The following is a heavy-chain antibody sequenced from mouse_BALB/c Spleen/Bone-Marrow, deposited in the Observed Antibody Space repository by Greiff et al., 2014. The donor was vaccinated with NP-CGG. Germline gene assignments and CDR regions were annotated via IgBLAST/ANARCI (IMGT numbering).Heavy chain of an antibody. V-gene: IGHV5-6-5*01. CDR2: FSSGGNI. Sequence: EVKLQESGGGLVKPGGSLKLSCAASGFTLSSYAMSWVRQTPEKRLEWVASFSSGGNIYYPDSVKGRFTISRDNVRNILYLQMSSLRSEDTAMYYCARGGLVRGYGMDYWGQGTSVTVSS. J-gene: IGHJ4*01. CDR1: GFTLSSYA. CDR3: ARGGLVRGYGMDY. D-gene: IGHD1-1*01.